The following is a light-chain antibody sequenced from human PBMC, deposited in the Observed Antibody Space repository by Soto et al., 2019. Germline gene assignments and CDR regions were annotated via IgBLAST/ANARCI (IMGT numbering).Light chain of an antibody. CDR3: TSYAGGNNV. CDR2: EVN. J-gene: IGLJ1*01. Sequence: QSALTQPPSASGSPGQSVTISCTGTSSDVGGYIYVSWYQQYPGKVPKLMVYEVNNRPSGVPDRFSGSKSGNTASLPVYGLQAEDEAEYYCTSYAGGNNVFGTGTKLTVL. V-gene: IGLV2-8*01. CDR1: SSDVGGYIY.